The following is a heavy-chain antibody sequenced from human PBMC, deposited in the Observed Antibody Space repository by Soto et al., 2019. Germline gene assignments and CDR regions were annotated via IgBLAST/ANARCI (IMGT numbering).Heavy chain of an antibody. J-gene: IGHJ6*02. Sequence: VNVSFKASGGTFISYAISWVRQAPGQGLKWMGGIIPIFGTANYAQKFQGRVTITADESTSTAYMELSSLRSEDTAVYYCARDIGVGYYGMDVWGQGTTVTVSS. V-gene: IGHV1-69*13. CDR3: ARDIGVGYYGMDV. CDR2: IIPIFGTA. CDR1: GGTFISYA. D-gene: IGHD3-10*01.